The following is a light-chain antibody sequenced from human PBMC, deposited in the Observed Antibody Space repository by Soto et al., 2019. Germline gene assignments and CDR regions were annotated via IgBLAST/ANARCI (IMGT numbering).Light chain of an antibody. CDR2: AAS. Sequence: DIQMTKSASSMSPSVREGVTISCRASQTINTYVNWYLQKPGKAPKLLIYAASSLHSGVPSRFSGSGSGTYFTLTISSLQPEDFATYYCQQSFSTPRTFGQGTKVDIK. CDR1: QTINTY. CDR3: QQSFSTPRT. V-gene: IGKV1-39*01. J-gene: IGKJ1*01.